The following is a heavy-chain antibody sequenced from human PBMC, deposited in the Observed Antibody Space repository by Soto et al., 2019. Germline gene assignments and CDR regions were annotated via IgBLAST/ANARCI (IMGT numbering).Heavy chain of an antibody. V-gene: IGHV4-59*01. CDR3: ARLWFGVPYRDNNWFDP. D-gene: IGHD3-10*01. CDR2: IYYSGST. J-gene: IGHJ5*02. Sequence: QVQLQESGPGLVKPSETLSLTCTVSGGSISSYYWSWIRQPPGKGLEWIGYIYYSGSTNYNPSLKSRVTISVDTSKNQFSLKLSSVTAADTAVYYCARLWFGVPYRDNNWFDPWGQGTLVTVSS. CDR1: GGSISSYY.